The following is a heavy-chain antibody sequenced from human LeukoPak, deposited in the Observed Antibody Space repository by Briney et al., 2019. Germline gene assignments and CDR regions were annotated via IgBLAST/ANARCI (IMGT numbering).Heavy chain of an antibody. V-gene: IGHV3-23*01. CDR3: AKDIAQGYTFGSIEQDY. J-gene: IGHJ4*02. Sequence: PGGSLRLSCAASGVAFSNYVMSWVRQAPGKGLEWVAAISERGDGTYYAGSMKGRFTISRDNAKNMVYLQINSLRAEDTAIYYCAKDIAQGYTFGSIEQDYWGQGTLVTVSS. CDR2: ISERGDGT. CDR1: GVAFSNYV. D-gene: IGHD5-18*01.